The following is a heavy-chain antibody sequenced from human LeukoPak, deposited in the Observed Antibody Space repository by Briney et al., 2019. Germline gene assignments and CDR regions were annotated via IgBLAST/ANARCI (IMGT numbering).Heavy chain of an antibody. CDR3: AREEHRLAEAGTSAFDL. V-gene: IGHV3-7*03. Sequence: GGSLRLSCAASGFTFSKSWMSWLRQTPEKGLEWVANIKEDGSAKYYVDSVKGRFTISRDNARNTVYLQMSSLRVEDTAIYFCAREEHRLAEAGTSAFDLGGQGTLVTVSP. CDR1: GFTFSKSW. D-gene: IGHD6-13*01. CDR2: IKEDGSAK. J-gene: IGHJ3*01.